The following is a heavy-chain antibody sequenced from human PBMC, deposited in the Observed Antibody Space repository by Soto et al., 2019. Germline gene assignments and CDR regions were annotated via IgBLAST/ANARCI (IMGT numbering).Heavy chain of an antibody. J-gene: IGHJ4*02. D-gene: IGHD1-26*01. CDR3: ARHGRGVGARPLDY. CDR2: IFSNDEK. CDR1: GFSLSNARMG. V-gene: IGHV2-26*01. Sequence: QVTLKESGPVLVRPTETLTLTCTVSGFSLSNARMGVTWIRQPPGKALEWLAHIFSNDEKSYSTSLKSRLTISKDTSKSQVVLTVTNMDPVDTATYYCARHGRGVGARPLDYWGQGTLVTVSS.